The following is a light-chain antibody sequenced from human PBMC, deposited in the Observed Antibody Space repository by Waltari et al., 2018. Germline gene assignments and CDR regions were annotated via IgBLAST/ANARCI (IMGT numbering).Light chain of an antibody. CDR2: GAS. J-gene: IGKJ4*01. V-gene: IGKV3-20*01. Sequence: EILLTQSPGTLSLSPGDRATLSGRASRSVSSSYLAWYQQKPGQAPRPLIYGASSRATGIPDRSSGSGSGTDVPLNISRRETEDFAVYYCQQYRSSPLTVGGGTKVEIK. CDR3: QQYRSSPLT. CDR1: RSVSSSY.